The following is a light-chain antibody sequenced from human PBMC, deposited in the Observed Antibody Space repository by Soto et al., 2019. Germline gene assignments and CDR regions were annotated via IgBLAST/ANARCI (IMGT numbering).Light chain of an antibody. CDR1: SSNIGSND. CDR2: ENS. Sequence: QSVLTQPPSVSAAPGQKVTISCSGNSSNIGSNDVSWYQQLPGKAPKLLIYENSQRPSGIPDRFSGSKSGTSATLGITGLQTGDEADYYCGTWDSSLIALFGTGTKVPV. J-gene: IGLJ1*01. CDR3: GTWDSSLIAL. V-gene: IGLV1-51*02.